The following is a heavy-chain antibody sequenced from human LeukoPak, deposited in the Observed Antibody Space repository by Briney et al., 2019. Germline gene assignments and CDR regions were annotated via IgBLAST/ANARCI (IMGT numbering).Heavy chain of an antibody. Sequence: PGGSLRLSCAASGFTFSSYSMNWVRQAPGKGLEWVSSISSSSSYIYYADSVKGRFTISRDNAKNSLYLQMNSLRAEDTAVYYCARTFTWGGIAASEGMDVWGQGTTVTVSS. CDR2: ISSSSSYI. CDR1: GFTFSSYS. V-gene: IGHV3-21*01. CDR3: ARTFTWGGIAASEGMDV. D-gene: IGHD6-13*01. J-gene: IGHJ6*02.